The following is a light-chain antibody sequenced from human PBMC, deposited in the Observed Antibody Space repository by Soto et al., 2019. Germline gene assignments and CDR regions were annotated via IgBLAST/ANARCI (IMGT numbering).Light chain of an antibody. Sequence: DIQMTQSPSTLSASVGDRVTITCRASQSISSWLDWYQQKPGKAPKLLIYTASSLESGVPSRFRGSGSGTEFTLTISSLKPDDFETYYCQHYNSYSEAFGQGTKVDIK. CDR1: QSISSW. CDR2: TAS. J-gene: IGKJ1*01. V-gene: IGKV1-5*03. CDR3: QHYNSYSEA.